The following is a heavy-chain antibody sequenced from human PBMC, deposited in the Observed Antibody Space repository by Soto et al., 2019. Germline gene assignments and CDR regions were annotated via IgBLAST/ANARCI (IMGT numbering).Heavy chain of an antibody. CDR1: GFTFRTYW. Sequence: EVQLLGSGGGVVHPGGSLRLSCIGSGFTFRTYWMNWVRQAPGMGLEWVANINPDGSVGTYVDSVKGRFTTSRDNAQNSLYLQMNSLRADDAAVYLCAGWGGHDYNYWGQGIPVTVSS. CDR2: INPDGSVG. D-gene: IGHD3-16*01. CDR3: AGWGGHDYNY. J-gene: IGHJ4*02. V-gene: IGHV3-7*03.